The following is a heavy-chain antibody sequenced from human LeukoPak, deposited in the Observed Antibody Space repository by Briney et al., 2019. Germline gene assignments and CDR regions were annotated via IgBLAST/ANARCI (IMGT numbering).Heavy chain of an antibody. V-gene: IGHV3-11*05. Sequence: GGSLRLSCAASGXTFSDYYMSWIRQAPGKGLEWVSYISSSSSYTNYADSVKGRFTISRDNAKNSLYLQMNSLRAEDTAVYYCARDLLRYGSGSYYGYWGQGTLVTVSS. D-gene: IGHD3-10*01. CDR1: GXTFSDYY. CDR2: ISSSSSYT. CDR3: ARDLLRYGSGSYYGY. J-gene: IGHJ4*02.